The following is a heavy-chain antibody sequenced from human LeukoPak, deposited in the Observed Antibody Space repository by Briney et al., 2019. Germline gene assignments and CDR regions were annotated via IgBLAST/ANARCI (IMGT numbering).Heavy chain of an antibody. J-gene: IGHJ5*02. D-gene: IGHD2-21*02. CDR1: GFTFSSYW. Sequence: GGSLRLSCAASGFTFSSYWMHWVRQAQGKGLVWVSRINSDGSSTSYADSVKGPFTISRVNAKNTLYLQMNSLRAEDTAVYYCAATASYNWFDPWGQGTLVTVSS. CDR3: AATASYNWFDP. V-gene: IGHV3-74*01. CDR2: INSDGSST.